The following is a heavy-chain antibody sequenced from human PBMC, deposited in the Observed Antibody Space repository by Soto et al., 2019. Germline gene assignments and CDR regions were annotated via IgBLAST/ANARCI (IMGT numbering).Heavy chain of an antibody. J-gene: IGHJ4*02. D-gene: IGHD5-12*01. CDR2: IDSSRKTI. V-gene: IGHV3-48*02. CDR3: ARGGVATIFGDS. CDR1: GFTFSRYS. Sequence: EVQLVESGGGLVQPGGSLRVSCAASGFTFSRYSMNWVRQAPGKGLEWLSYIDSSRKTIYYADSVKGRFIISRDNAKNSLYLQMNSLRDEDTAVYHCARGGVATIFGDSWGQGTLVTVSS.